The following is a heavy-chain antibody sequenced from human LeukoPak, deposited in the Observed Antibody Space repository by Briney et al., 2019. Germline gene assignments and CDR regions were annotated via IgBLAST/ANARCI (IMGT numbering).Heavy chain of an antibody. CDR2: IYYSGST. D-gene: IGHD6-19*01. CDR3: ARAIAYSSGWYPPDY. Sequence: PSETLSLTCTVSGGSISSSSYYWGWIRQPPGKGLEWIGSIYYSGSTYYNPSLKSRVTISVDTSKNQFSLKLSSVTAADTAVYYCARAIAYSSGWYPPDYWGQGTLVTVSS. V-gene: IGHV4-39*07. CDR1: GGSISSSSYY. J-gene: IGHJ4*02.